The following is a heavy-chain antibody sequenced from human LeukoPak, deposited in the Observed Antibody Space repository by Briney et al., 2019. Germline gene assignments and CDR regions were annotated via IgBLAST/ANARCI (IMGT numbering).Heavy chain of an antibody. V-gene: IGHV3-23*01. CDR3: AKVETPGIAAAVPFDY. D-gene: IGHD6-13*01. J-gene: IGHJ4*02. Sequence: GGSLRLSCAASGFTFSSSAMYWVRQAPGKGLEWVSSITNSGGNTYYADSVKGRFTISRDNSKNTLYLQMNSLRAEDTAVYYCAKVETPGIAAAVPFDYWGQGTLVTVSS. CDR1: GFTFSSSA. CDR2: ITNSGGNT.